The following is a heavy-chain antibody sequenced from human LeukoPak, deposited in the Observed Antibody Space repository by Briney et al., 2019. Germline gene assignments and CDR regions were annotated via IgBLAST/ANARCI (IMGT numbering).Heavy chain of an antibody. CDR1: GDSVSSDSAA. D-gene: IGHD6-25*01. J-gene: IGHJ4*02. V-gene: IGHV6-1*01. CDR2: TYYRSKWYY. Sequence: SQTLSLTCAISGDSVSSDSAAWNWIRQSPSRGLEWLGRTYYRSKWYYDYAASVIGRLTINPDTSKNQFSLQLNSVTPEDTALYYCVRGGHVDYWGQGTLVTVSS. CDR3: VRGGHVDY.